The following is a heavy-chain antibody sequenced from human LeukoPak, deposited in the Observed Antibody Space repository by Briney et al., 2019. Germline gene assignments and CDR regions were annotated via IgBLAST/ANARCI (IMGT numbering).Heavy chain of an antibody. CDR1: GFDFSSNW. Sequence: GGSLRLSCAVSGFDFSSNWMHWVRHAPGQGLVWVSRIKGDGISTNYADSVKGRFTISRDIAKNTLYLQMNSLRAEDTGVYYCAKDHYWSIDYWGRGTLVTVSS. D-gene: IGHD3-3*01. J-gene: IGHJ4*02. CDR2: IKGDGIST. V-gene: IGHV3-74*01. CDR3: AKDHYWSIDY.